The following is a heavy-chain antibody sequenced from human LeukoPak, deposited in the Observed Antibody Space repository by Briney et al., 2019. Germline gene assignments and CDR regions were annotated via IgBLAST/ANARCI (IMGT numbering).Heavy chain of an antibody. CDR1: GYTFTGYY. Sequence: ASVKVSCKASGYTFTGYYMHWVRQAPGQGLEWMGWLNANSGGTNYAQKFQGRVPMTRDTSISTAYMELSRLRSDDTAVYYCARSSRYDIWTGYPYWGQGTLVTVSP. CDR3: ARSSRYDIWTGYPY. D-gene: IGHD3-9*01. V-gene: IGHV1-2*02. J-gene: IGHJ4*02. CDR2: LNANSGGT.